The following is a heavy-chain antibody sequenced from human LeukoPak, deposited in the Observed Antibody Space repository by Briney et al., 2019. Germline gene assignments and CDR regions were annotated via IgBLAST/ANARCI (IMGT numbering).Heavy chain of an antibody. V-gene: IGHV1-2*06. CDR2: INPNSGGA. Sequence: ASVKVSCKASGYTFTDYYMHWVRQAPGQGLEWMGRINPNSGGANYAQKFWGRVTMTRDTCSSTGYMELSRLRSDDPAVYCCARALDAAVDRSLAYWDQGTLVTVSS. J-gene: IGHJ4*02. CDR3: ARALDAAVDRSLAY. CDR1: GYTFTDYY. D-gene: IGHD6-13*01.